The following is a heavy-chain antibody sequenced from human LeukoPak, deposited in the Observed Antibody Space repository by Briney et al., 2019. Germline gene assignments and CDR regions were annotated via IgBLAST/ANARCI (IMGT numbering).Heavy chain of an antibody. CDR2: TYYRSKWYN. Sequence: SQTLSLTCAISGDSLSSNSAAWNWLRQSPSRGLEWLGRTYYRSKWYNDYAVSVKSRITINPDTSKNQFSLQLNSVTPEDTAVYYCARCYSNYVSGMDVWGQGTTVTVSS. J-gene: IGHJ6*02. D-gene: IGHD4-11*01. CDR1: GDSLSSNSAA. V-gene: IGHV6-1*01. CDR3: ARCYSNYVSGMDV.